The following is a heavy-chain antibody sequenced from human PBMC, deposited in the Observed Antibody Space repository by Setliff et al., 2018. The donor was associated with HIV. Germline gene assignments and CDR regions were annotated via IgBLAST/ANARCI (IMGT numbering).Heavy chain of an antibody. D-gene: IGHD6-13*01. J-gene: IGHJ4*02. V-gene: IGHV4-38-2*01. CDR3: ARVLMGIAAADEKLDY. CDR1: GYSISSGHY. Sequence: SETLSLTCAVSGYSISSGHYWGWIRQPPGKGLECIGSIYHSGTTYDNPSLKSRVTISVDTSKNQFSLKLSSVTAADTAVYYCARVLMGIAAADEKLDYWGQGTLVTVSS. CDR2: IYHSGTT.